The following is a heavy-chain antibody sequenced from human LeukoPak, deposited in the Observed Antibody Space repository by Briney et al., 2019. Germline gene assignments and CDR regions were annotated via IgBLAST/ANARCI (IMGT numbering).Heavy chain of an antibody. Sequence: GASVKASCKASGYTFTGYHIHWVRQAPGQGLEWMGRIHPNSGGTDYAQKFQGRVTMTSDTSISTSYMDLSSLRSDDTAVYYCAGEWEHTLDYWGQGTVVTVSS. V-gene: IGHV1-2*02. D-gene: IGHD1-26*01. CDR3: AGEWEHTLDY. CDR2: IHPNSGGT. CDR1: GYTFTGYH. J-gene: IGHJ4*02.